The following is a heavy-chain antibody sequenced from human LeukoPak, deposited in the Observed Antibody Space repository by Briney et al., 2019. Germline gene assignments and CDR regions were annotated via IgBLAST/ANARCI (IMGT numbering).Heavy chain of an antibody. CDR1: GYTFTGYH. Sequence: ASVKVSCKASGYTFTGYHMHWVRQAPGQGLEWMGRINPNSGDTNYAQKFQGRVAMTRNTSISTAFMELTRLRSDDTAVYYCARDYCSSTSCLFDYWGQGTLVTVSS. J-gene: IGHJ4*02. D-gene: IGHD2-2*01. V-gene: IGHV1-2*06. CDR3: ARDYCSSTSCLFDY. CDR2: INPNSGDT.